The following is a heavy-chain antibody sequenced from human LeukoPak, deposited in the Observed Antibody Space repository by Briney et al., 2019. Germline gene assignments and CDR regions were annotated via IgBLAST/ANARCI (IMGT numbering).Heavy chain of an antibody. Sequence: PSETLSLTCTVSGGSISSYYWSWIRQPAGKGLEWIGRIYNSGSSNYNPSLKSRVTISVDTSKNQFSLKLSSVTAADTAVYYCARHGGYSSPYLHWGQGTLVTVSS. D-gene: IGHD6-13*01. CDR3: ARHGGYSSPYLH. CDR1: GGSISSYY. J-gene: IGHJ1*01. V-gene: IGHV4-4*07. CDR2: IYNSGSS.